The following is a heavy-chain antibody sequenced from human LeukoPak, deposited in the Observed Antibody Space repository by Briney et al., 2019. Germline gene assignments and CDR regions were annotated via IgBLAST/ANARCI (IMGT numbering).Heavy chain of an antibody. CDR2: INPSSGRT. J-gene: IGHJ5*02. V-gene: IGHV1-46*01. CDR3: AREGDFGVVTNWFDP. CDR1: GYIFTSYY. Sequence: ASVKVSCKASGYIFTSYYMHWVRQAPGQGLEWMGIINPSSGRTSYAQKFQGRVTMTRGMSTSTVYMELSSLISDDTAVYYCAREGDFGVVTNWFDPWGQGTLVTVSS. D-gene: IGHD3-3*01.